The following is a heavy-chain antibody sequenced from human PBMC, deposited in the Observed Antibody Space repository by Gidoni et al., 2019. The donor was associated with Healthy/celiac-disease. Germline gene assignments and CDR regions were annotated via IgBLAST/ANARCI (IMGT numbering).Heavy chain of an antibody. J-gene: IGHJ4*02. CDR1: GFPFSSYA. CDR3: ANQRATYTLSFDY. D-gene: IGHD1-26*01. V-gene: IGHV3-23*01. CDR2: ISGSGGST. Sequence: EVQLLESGGGLVQPGGSLRLSCAASGFPFSSYAMSWVRQAPGKGLEWVSAISGSGGSTYYADSVKGRFTISRDNSKNTLYLQMNSLRAEDTAVYYCANQRATYTLSFDYWGQGTLVTVSS.